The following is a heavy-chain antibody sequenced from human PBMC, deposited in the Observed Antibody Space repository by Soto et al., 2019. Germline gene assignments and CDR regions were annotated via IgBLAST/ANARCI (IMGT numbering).Heavy chain of an antibody. J-gene: IGHJ4*02. V-gene: IGHV1-2*02. Sequence: QVQLVQSGAEMKKPGASVKVSCEASGYTFTAYYIHWVRQAPGQGLEWMGWINPNGGDTKYAQKFQGRVTMTRDTSINTAYMELTRLTSDDTAVYYCARAVHTMIQGVRFRVDQWGQGTLVTVSS. CDR2: INPNGGDT. CDR1: GYTFTAYY. CDR3: ARAVHTMIQGVRFRVDQ. D-gene: IGHD3-10*01.